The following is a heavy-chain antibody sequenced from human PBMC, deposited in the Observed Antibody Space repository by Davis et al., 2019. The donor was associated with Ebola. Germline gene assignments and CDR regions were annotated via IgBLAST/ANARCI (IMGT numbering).Heavy chain of an antibody. J-gene: IGHJ6*03. CDR2: TYPGDSDT. D-gene: IGHD1-1*01. V-gene: IGHV5-51*01. CDR3: ARRAYSPNWQIYYLDV. Sequence: PGGSLTLSWKGSGFIFSTYWIARVRPMPGKGLEWMRLTYPGDSDTSYSQSFQGQVTISADKSVSTAFLQWSSLEASDTSMYYCARRAYSPNWQIYYLDVWGKGTTVIVSS. CDR1: GFIFSTYW.